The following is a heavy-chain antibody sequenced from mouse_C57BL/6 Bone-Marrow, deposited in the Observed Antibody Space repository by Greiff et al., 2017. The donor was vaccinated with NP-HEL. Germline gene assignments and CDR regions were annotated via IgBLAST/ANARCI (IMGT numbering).Heavy chain of an antibody. D-gene: IGHD2-1*01. J-gene: IGHJ2*01. Sequence: EVQLQESGGGLVQPGGSMKLSCVASGFTFSNYWMNWVRQSPEKGLEWVAQIRLKSDNYATHYAESVKGRFTISRDDSKSSVYLQMNNLRAEDTGIYYCTAGVYYGFDYWGQGTTLTVSS. CDR3: TAGVYYGFDY. CDR1: GFTFSNYW. V-gene: IGHV6-3*01. CDR2: IRLKSDNYAT.